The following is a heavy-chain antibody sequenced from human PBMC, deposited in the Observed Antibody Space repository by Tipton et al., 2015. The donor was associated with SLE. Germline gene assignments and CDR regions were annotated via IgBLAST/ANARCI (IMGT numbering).Heavy chain of an antibody. J-gene: IGHJ6*02. CDR3: ARCGEGYGMDV. Sequence: TLSLTCSVSGGSISGSYWSWIRQPPRKGLEWIGYIYYSGSTNYNPSLMSRVTISVDTSKNQFTLKLNSVTTADTAVYYCARCGEGYGMDVWGQGTTVTVSS. CDR2: IYYSGST. V-gene: IGHV4-59*01. D-gene: IGHD2-21*01. CDR1: GGSISGSY.